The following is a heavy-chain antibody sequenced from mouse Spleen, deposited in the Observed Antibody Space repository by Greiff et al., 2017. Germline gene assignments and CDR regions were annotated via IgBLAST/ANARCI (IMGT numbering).Heavy chain of an antibody. CDR1: GFSFNTYA. D-gene: IGHD2-14*01. CDR3: VRHGGRYDDGFAY. Sequence: DVKLVESGGGLVQPKGSLKLSCAASGFSFNTYAMNWVRQAPGKGLEWVARIRSKSNNYATYYADSVKDRFTISRDDSESMLYLQMNNLKTEDTAMYYCVRHGGRYDDGFAYWGQGTLVTVSA. CDR2: IRSKSNNYAT. V-gene: IGHV10-1*01. J-gene: IGHJ3*01.